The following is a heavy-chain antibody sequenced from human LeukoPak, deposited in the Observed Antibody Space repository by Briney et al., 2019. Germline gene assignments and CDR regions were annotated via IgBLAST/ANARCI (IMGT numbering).Heavy chain of an antibody. CDR1: GGSISSYY. V-gene: IGHV4-59*08. CDR2: IYYSGST. D-gene: IGHD3-22*01. Sequence: SETLSLTCTVSGGSISSYYWSWIRQPPGKGLEWIGYIYYSGSTNYNPSLKSRVTISVDTSKNQFSLKLSSVTAADTAVYYCARSSGYYSAPDWYFDLWGRGTLVTVSS. CDR3: ARSSGYYSAPDWYFDL. J-gene: IGHJ2*01.